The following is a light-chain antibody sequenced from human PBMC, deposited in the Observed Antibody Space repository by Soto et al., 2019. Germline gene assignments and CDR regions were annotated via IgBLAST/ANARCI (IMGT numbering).Light chain of an antibody. CDR3: QQLNGSPWT. Sequence: EIVLTQSPGTLSLSPGERVTLSCRASQSVSASYLAWYQQKPGQAPRLLIYASSTRATGIPDRFSGSGSGTDFTLTIASLQPEDFATYYCQQLNGSPWTFGQGTKVEIK. CDR1: QSVSASY. CDR2: ASS. V-gene: IGKV3-20*01. J-gene: IGKJ1*01.